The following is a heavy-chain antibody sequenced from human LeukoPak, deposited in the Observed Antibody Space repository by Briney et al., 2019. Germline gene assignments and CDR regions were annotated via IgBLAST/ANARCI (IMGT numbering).Heavy chain of an antibody. CDR3: ARSIIVVVAAGALDI. V-gene: IGHV4-59*08. Sequence: PSETLSLTCIVSGGSISNYYCSWIRQPPGKGLEWIGYIYHSGNTNSNPSLKSRVTISVDTTKNQFSLKLSSVTAADKAVYYCARSIIVVVAAGALDIWGQGTMVTVSS. J-gene: IGHJ3*02. D-gene: IGHD2-21*02. CDR1: GGSISNYY. CDR2: IYHSGNT.